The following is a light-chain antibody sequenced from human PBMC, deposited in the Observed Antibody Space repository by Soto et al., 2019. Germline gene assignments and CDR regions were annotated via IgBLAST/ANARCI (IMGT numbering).Light chain of an antibody. J-gene: IGKJ4*01. CDR1: QSVSNSY. V-gene: IGKV3-20*01. Sequence: EIVLTQSPGTLSLSPGERATLSCRASQSVSNSYLAWYQQQPDQAPRLLIYGASSSATGIPPWCSGSGSGTDFTITITSPEPEDFSVYYCHQHGSSPPVTFGGGTKVEIK. CDR2: GAS. CDR3: HQHGSSPPVT.